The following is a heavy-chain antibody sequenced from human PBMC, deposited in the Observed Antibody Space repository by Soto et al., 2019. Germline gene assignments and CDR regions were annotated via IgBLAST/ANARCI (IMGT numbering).Heavy chain of an antibody. D-gene: IGHD2-15*01. CDR1: GYTFAIHY. V-gene: IGHV1-46*01. CDR2: INPNDGST. Sequence: QVQLVQSGAEVGKPGASVTISCNTSGYTFAIHYIHWVRQAPGQGLEWMGMINPNDGSTSYVQKFQGRVTMIRDTSTRTVFLNMSRLTSDDTAVFFCAREDGGGGRRHDFWGQGTLITVSS. J-gene: IGHJ4*02. CDR3: AREDGGGGRRHDF.